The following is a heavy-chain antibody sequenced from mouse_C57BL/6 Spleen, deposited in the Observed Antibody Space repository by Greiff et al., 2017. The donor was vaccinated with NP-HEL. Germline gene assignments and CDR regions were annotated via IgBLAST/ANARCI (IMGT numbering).Heavy chain of an antibody. CDR2: IYPSDSET. CDR1: GYTFTSYW. V-gene: IGHV1-61*01. J-gene: IGHJ4*01. D-gene: IGHD1-1*01. CDR3: AREGIGDYYGSSHYAMDY. Sequence: QVQLQQPGAELVRPGSSVKLSCKASGYTFTSYWMDWVKQRPGQGLEWIGNIYPSDSETHYNQKFKDKATLTVDKSASTAYMQLSSLTSEDSAVYYCAREGIGDYYGSSHYAMDYRGQGTSVTVSS.